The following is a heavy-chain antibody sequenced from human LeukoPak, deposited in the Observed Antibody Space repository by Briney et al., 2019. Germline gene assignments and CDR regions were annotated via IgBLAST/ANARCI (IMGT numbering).Heavy chain of an antibody. CDR3: ARGYYDSSGYYDYYYMDV. J-gene: IGHJ6*03. V-gene: IGHV4-34*01. Sequence: SETLSLTCAVYGGSFSGYYWSWIRQPPGKGLEWIGEINHSGSTNYNPSLKSRVTISVDTSKNQFSPKLSSVTAADTAVYYCARGYYDSSGYYDYYYMDVWGKGTTVTISS. CDR1: GGSFSGYY. D-gene: IGHD3-22*01. CDR2: INHSGST.